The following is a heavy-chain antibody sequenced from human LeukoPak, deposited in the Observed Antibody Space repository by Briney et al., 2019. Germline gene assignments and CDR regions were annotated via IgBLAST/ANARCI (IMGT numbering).Heavy chain of an antibody. CDR3: GRSFGNYYGSGTPPLYFDY. Sequence: GASVKVSCKVSGYTLTELSMHWVRQAPGKGLEWMGWISAYNGNTNYPQKFQARVTMTTDTSTSIAYIELRSLRYDDTAVYFCGRSFGNYYGSGTPPLYFDYWGQGTLVIVSS. J-gene: IGHJ4*02. CDR1: GYTLTELS. V-gene: IGHV1-18*01. CDR2: ISAYNGNT. D-gene: IGHD3-10*01.